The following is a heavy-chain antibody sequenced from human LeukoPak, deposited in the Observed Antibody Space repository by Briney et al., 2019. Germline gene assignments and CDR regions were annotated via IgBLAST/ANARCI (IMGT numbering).Heavy chain of an antibody. CDR2: IYYSGST. V-gene: IGHV4-59*01. J-gene: IGHJ4*02. Sequence: SGTLSLTCTVSGGSISSYYWSWIRQPPGKGLEWIGYIYYSGSTNYNPSLKSRVTISVDTSKNQFSLKLSSVTAADTAVYYCARSDIVAPYVVPFDYWGQGTLVTVSS. CDR3: ARSDIVAPYVVPFDY. D-gene: IGHD5-12*01. CDR1: GGSISSYY.